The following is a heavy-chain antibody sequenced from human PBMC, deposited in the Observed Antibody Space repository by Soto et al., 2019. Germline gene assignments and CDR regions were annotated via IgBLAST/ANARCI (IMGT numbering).Heavy chain of an antibody. Sequence: GASVKVSCKASGGTFSSYAISWVRQAPGQGLEWMGGIIPIFGTANYAQKFQGRVTITADESTSTAYMELSSLRSEETAVYYCASGVGYCTNGVCSYYYYYGMDVWGQGTTVTVSS. CDR2: IIPIFGTA. V-gene: IGHV1-69*13. D-gene: IGHD2-8*01. J-gene: IGHJ6*02. CDR3: ASGVGYCTNGVCSYYYYYGMDV. CDR1: GGTFSSYA.